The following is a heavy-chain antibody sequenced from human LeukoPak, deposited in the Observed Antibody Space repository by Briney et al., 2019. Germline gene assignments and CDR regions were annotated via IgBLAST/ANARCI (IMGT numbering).Heavy chain of an antibody. CDR1: GGSISSYY. Sequence: SETLSLTCTVSGGSISSYYWSWIRQPAGKGLEWIGRIYTSGSTNYNPSLKSRVTMSVDTSKNQFSLKLSSVTAADTAVYYCARMTQADSSSWYTGYFDYWGQGTLVTVSS. D-gene: IGHD6-13*01. CDR3: ARMTQADSSSWYTGYFDY. V-gene: IGHV4-4*07. CDR2: IYTSGST. J-gene: IGHJ4*02.